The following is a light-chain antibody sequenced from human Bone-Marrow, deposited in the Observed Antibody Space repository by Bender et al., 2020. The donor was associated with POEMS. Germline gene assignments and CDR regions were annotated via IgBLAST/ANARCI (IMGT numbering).Light chain of an antibody. CDR1: SNDVGGYNY. CDR3: SSYTSSSTLVV. V-gene: IGLV2-14*03. Sequence: QSALTQPASVSGSPGQSITISCTGTSNDVGGYNYVSWYQQYPGKAPKLLISDVSNRPSGVSNRFSGSKSGNTASLTISGLQAEDEADYYCSSYTSSSTLVVFGGGTKLTVL. CDR2: DVS. J-gene: IGLJ2*01.